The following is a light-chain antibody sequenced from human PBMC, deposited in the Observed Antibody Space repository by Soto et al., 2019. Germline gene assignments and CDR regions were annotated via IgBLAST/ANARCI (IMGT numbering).Light chain of an antibody. CDR3: QQYGSSRPLT. V-gene: IGKV3-11*01. J-gene: IGKJ4*01. Sequence: EIVLTQSPGTLSLSPGERAILSYRASQSLSSYLAWYQQKPGQAPRLLIYDASNRATGIPARFSGSGSGTDFTLTISSLEPEDFAVYYCQQYGSSRPLTFGGGTKVDIK. CDR2: DAS. CDR1: QSLSSY.